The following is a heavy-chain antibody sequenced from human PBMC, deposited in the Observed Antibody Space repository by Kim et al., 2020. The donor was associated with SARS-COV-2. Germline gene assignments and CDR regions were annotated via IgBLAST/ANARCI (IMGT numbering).Heavy chain of an antibody. Sequence: DGSGKYYVDSVKGRFTISRDNAMNSLFLQMNSLRAEDTAVYFCARGFWGIWGQGTLVTVSS. J-gene: IGHJ4*02. V-gene: IGHV3-7*03. CDR3: ARGFWGI. D-gene: IGHD3-16*01. CDR2: DGSGK.